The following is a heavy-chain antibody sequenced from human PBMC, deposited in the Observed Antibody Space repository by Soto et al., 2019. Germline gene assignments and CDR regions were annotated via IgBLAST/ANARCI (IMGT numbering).Heavy chain of an antibody. J-gene: IGHJ6*02. CDR1: GYTFTSYD. CDR2: MNPNSGNT. CDR3: ARDHDYVWGSYRYYYYGTDV. D-gene: IGHD3-16*02. V-gene: IGHV1-8*01. Sequence: QVQLVQSGAEVKKPGASVKVSCKASGYTFTSYDINWVRQATGQGLEWMGWMNPNSGNTGYAQKFQGRVTMTRNTSISTAYMELSSLRSEDTAVYYCARDHDYVWGSYRYYYYGTDVWGQGTTVTVSS.